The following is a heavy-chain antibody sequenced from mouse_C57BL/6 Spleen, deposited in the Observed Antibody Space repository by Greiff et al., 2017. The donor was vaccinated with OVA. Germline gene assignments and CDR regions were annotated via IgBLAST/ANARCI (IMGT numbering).Heavy chain of an antibody. CDR3: AASYYYGSSYGFAY. D-gene: IGHD1-1*01. J-gene: IGHJ3*01. CDR1: GFSLTSYG. Sequence: VQLQESGPGLVQPSQSLSITCTVSGFSLTSYGVHWVRQSPGKGLEWLGLIWRGGSTDYNAAFMSRLSITKDNSTSQVFFKMSSLQADDTAIYYCAASYYYGSSYGFAYWGQGTLVTVSA. V-gene: IGHV2-5*01. CDR2: IWRGGST.